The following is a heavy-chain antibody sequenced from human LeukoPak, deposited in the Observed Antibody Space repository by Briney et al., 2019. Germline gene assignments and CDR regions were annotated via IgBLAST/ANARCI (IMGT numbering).Heavy chain of an antibody. J-gene: IGHJ4*02. V-gene: IGHV6-1*01. Sequence: SQTLSLTCAISGDSVSSNSAAWNWIRQSPSRGLEWLGRAYYRSKWYYDYAVAVKSRISINPDTSKNQFSLQLSSVTPEDTAVYYCARDPVGGSTIFDYWGQGTLVTVSS. CDR2: AYYRSKWYY. D-gene: IGHD1-26*01. CDR1: GDSVSSNSAA. CDR3: ARDPVGGSTIFDY.